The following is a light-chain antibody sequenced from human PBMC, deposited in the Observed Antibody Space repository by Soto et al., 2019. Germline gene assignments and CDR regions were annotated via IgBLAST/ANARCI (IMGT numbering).Light chain of an antibody. Sequence: DIVMTQSPDSLAVSLGERATINCKSSQSVLYSSNNKNYLAWYQQKPGQPPKLLIYWASTLESGVPARFSGSGSGTDSSLPISSLQAEDVAVYYCQQYYSTPPFPFCPGTKVDIK. CDR2: WAS. V-gene: IGKV4-1*01. J-gene: IGKJ3*01. CDR3: QQYYSTPPFP. CDR1: QSVLYSSNNKNY.